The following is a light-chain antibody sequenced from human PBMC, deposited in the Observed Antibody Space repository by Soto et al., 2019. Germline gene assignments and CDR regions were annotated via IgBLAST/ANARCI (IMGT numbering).Light chain of an antibody. J-gene: IGKJ2*01. Sequence: EIVLTQSPGTLPLSPGERATLSCRASQSVSNNYLAWYQQRPGQAPRLLIHGASSWATGIPDRFSGSGSETDFTLTISRLEPEDFAVYFCQQYGSSPYTFGQGTKLEIK. CDR2: GAS. CDR1: QSVSNNY. CDR3: QQYGSSPYT. V-gene: IGKV3-20*01.